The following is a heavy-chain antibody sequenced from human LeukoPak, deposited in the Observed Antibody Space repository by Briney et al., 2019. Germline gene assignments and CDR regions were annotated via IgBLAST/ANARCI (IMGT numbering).Heavy chain of an antibody. D-gene: IGHD3-10*01. V-gene: IGHV3-53*01. Sequence: GGSLRLSCAASGFTVSTNYMSWVRQAPGKGLEWVSVIYSGGSTYYADSVKGRFTISRANSKNTLYLQMNSLRAEDTAVYYCARGRGTYYFDYWGQGTLVTVSS. CDR2: IYSGGST. CDR3: ARGRGTYYFDY. CDR1: GFTVSTNY. J-gene: IGHJ4*02.